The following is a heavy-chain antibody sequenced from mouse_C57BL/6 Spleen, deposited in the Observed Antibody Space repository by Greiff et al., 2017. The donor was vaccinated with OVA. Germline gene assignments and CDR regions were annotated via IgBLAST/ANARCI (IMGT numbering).Heavy chain of an antibody. D-gene: IGHD1-1*01. CDR3: ARGGSPPLL. CDR2: INPNNGGT. J-gene: IGHJ2*01. V-gene: IGHV1-26*01. Sequence: VQLQQSGPELVKPGASVKISCKASGYTFTDYYMNWVKQSHGKSLEWIGDINPNNGGTSYNQKFKGKATLTVDKSSSTAYMELRSLTSEDSAVYYCARGGSPPLLWGQGTTLTVSS. CDR1: GYTFTDYY.